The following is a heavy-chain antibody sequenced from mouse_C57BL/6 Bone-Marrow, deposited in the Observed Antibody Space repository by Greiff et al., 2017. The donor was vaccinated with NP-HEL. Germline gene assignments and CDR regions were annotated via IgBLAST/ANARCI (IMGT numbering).Heavy chain of an antibody. CDR2: INPYNGGT. V-gene: IGHV1-19*01. CDR1: GYTFTDYY. Sequence: EVQLQQSGPVLVKPGASVKMSCKASGYTFTDYYMNWVKQSHGKSLEWIGVINPYNGGTSYNQKFKGKATLTVDKSSSTAYMELNSLTSEDSAVYYCARSCGYGGFAYWGQGTLVTVSA. J-gene: IGHJ3*01. CDR3: ARSCGYGGFAY. D-gene: IGHD2-2*01.